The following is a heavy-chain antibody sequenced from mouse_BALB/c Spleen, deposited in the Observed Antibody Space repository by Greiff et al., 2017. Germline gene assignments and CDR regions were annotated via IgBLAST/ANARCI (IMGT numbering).Heavy chain of an antibody. D-gene: IGHD2-12*01. J-gene: IGHJ4*01. CDR3: TRLRHYAMDY. CDR1: GFTFSNYW. V-gene: IGHV6-6*02. Sequence: EVKLMESGGGLVQPGGSMKLSCVASGFTFSNYWMNWVRQSPEKGLEWVAEIRLKSNNYATHYAESVKGRFTISRDDSKSSVYLQMNNLRAEDTGIYYCTRLRHYAMDYWGQGTSVTVSS. CDR2: IRLKSNNYAT.